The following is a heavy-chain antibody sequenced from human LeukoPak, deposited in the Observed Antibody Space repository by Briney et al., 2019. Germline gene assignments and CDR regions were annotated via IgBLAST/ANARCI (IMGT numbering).Heavy chain of an antibody. CDR3: VRGPRRDYYGMDV. CDR2: MYYSGRT. V-gene: IGHV4-59*01. CDR1: GGSIRSYY. J-gene: IGHJ6*02. Sequence: PSETLSLTCTVSGGSIRSYYWSWIRQPPGKGLEWIGYMYYSGRTNHNPSLKSRVTTSVDTSKNQLSLKLSSVTAADTAVCYCVRGPRRDYYGMDVWGQGTTVTVSS.